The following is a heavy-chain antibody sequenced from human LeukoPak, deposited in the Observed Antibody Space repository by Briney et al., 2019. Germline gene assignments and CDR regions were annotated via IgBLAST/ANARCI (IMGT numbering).Heavy chain of an antibody. J-gene: IGHJ4*02. Sequence: GESLKISCKGFGYSFTNNWIAWVRQMPGKGLEWMGIIYPGDSETRYSPSFQGQVSISANKSSSTAYLQWNSLKASDTAMYYCTRARHGNCYWDYWGQGTLVTVSS. D-gene: IGHD1-7*01. CDR2: IYPGDSET. CDR3: TRARHGNCYWDY. V-gene: IGHV5-51*01. CDR1: GYSFTNNW.